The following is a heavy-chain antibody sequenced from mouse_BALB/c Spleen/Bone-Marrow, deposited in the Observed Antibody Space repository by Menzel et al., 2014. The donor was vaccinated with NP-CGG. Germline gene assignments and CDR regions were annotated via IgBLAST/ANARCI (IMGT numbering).Heavy chain of an antibody. V-gene: IGHV5-17*02. Sequence: EVQLVESGGGLVQPGGSRKLSCAASGFTFSSFGMHWVRQAPEKGLEWVAYISSGSSTIFYADTVKGRFTVSRDNPKNTLFLQMTSLRSEDTAMYFCTRGGNWDDFDSWGQVTTLTVSS. CDR1: GFTFSSFG. D-gene: IGHD4-1*01. CDR2: ISSGSSTI. CDR3: TRGGNWDDFDS. J-gene: IGHJ2*01.